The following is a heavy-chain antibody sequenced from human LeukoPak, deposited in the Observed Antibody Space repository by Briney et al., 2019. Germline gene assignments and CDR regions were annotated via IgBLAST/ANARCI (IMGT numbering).Heavy chain of an antibody. CDR2: INQRTGAT. Sequence: ASVKVSCKTSGYTFSDHYIYWVRQTPKQGLEWMGFINQRTGATYYAENFQGRVTLTRDTSISTAYLELRSDDTAVYYCARVATKFQMLYPDFWGQGSLVTVSS. CDR3: ARVATKFQMLYPDF. D-gene: IGHD3-16*02. J-gene: IGHJ4*02. CDR1: GYTFSDHY. V-gene: IGHV1-2*02.